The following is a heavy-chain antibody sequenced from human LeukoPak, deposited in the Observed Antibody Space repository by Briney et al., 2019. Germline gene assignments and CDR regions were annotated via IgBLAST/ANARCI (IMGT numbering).Heavy chain of an antibody. Sequence: GGSLRLSCEASGFTFDDYTMHWVRQAPGKGLVWVSRISTDASSTTYADSVKGRFTISRDNAKGTLYLQMSSLRAEDTAVYYCTGHHQAYSRTYWGQGTLVTVSS. V-gene: IGHV3-74*01. CDR2: ISTDASST. D-gene: IGHD4-11*01. CDR1: GFTFDDYT. CDR3: TGHHQAYSRTY. J-gene: IGHJ4*02.